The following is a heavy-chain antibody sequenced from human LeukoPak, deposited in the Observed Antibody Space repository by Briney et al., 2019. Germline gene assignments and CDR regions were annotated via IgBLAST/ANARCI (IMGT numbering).Heavy chain of an antibody. V-gene: IGHV3-23*01. CDR1: GFTFSTCL. J-gene: IGHJ4*02. Sequence: GGSLRLSCAASGFTFSTCLMSWVPHAPGKGMKGVSTITGGGTTYYADSAKGRFTISRDNSKNTLFLQMNSTRAEDTAVYYCATRPYCTGPGSYHIEYWGPGTLVTVSS. CDR3: ATRPYCTGPGSYHIEY. CDR2: ITGGGTT. D-gene: IGHD2-8*02.